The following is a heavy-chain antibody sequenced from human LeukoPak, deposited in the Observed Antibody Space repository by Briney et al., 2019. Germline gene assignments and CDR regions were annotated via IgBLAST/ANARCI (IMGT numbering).Heavy chain of an antibody. V-gene: IGHV3-23*01. D-gene: IGHD6-19*01. J-gene: IGHJ4*02. CDR1: GFTFSTYA. CDR3: ARGGIVVAGFDY. Sequence: GGSLRLSRAASGFTFSTYAMSWVRQAPGKGLEWVSAISADTVRTYYADSVRGRFTISRDNSRNTLYLQVDSLRADETALYYCARGGIVVAGFDYWGQGTLVTVSS. CDR2: ISADTVRT.